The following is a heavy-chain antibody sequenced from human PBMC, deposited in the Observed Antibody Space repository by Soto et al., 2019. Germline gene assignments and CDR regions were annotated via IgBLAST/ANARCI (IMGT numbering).Heavy chain of an antibody. D-gene: IGHD6-6*01. V-gene: IGHV3-9*01. Sequence: DVQLVESGGGLVQPGRSLRLSCAASGFTFDDYAMHWVRQAPGKGLEWVSGISWNSGSIGYADSVKGRFTISRDNAKNSLYLQMNSLRAEDTALYYCAKDIRQLAPGLYFDYWGQGTLVTVSS. J-gene: IGHJ4*02. CDR1: GFTFDDYA. CDR3: AKDIRQLAPGLYFDY. CDR2: ISWNSGSI.